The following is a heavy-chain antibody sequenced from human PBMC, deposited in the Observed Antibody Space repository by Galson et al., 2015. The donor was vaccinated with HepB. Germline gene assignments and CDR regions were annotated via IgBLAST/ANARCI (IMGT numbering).Heavy chain of an antibody. CDR3: AREGFIVATEADAFDI. V-gene: IGHV3-48*03. D-gene: IGHD5-12*01. CDR1: GFTFSSYE. Sequence: SLRLSCAASGFTFSSYEMNWVRQAPGKGLEWVSYISSSGSTIYYADSVKGRFTISRDNAKNSLYLQMNSLRAEDTAVYYCAREGFIVATEADAFDIWGQGTIVTVSS. CDR2: ISSSGSTI. J-gene: IGHJ3*02.